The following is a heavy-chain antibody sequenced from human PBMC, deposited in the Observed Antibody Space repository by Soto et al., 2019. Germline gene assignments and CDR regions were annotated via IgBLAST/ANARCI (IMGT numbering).Heavy chain of an antibody. D-gene: IGHD5-12*01. CDR2: IWHDGSNQ. Sequence: PGGSLRLSWAASGLSVSNYGMHRGRQPPGKGLECLAVIWHDGSNQDYEASVNVRFTISRDNSRNILYLELNSLRVEDPPVSYSARAPQRRGYGRQFFDPSGQGTRVTVSS. CDR1: GLSVSNYG. CDR3: ARAPQRRGYGRQFFDP. J-gene: IGHJ5*02. V-gene: IGHV3-33*01.